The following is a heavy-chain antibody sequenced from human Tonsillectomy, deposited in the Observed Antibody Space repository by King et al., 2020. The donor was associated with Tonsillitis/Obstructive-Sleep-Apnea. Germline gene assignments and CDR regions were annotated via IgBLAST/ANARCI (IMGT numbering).Heavy chain of an antibody. CDR3: TRGGGYCSSTSCYIDY. J-gene: IGHJ4*02. D-gene: IGHD2-2*02. CDR2: TRSKAYGGTT. Sequence: VQLVESGGGLVQPGRSLRLSCTASGFTFGDYAMNWVRQAPGKGLEWVGFTRSKAYGGTTEYGASVKGRFTISRDDSKSIPYLQMNSLKTEDTAVYYCTRGGGYCSSTSCYIDYWGQGTLVTVSS. V-gene: IGHV3-49*04. CDR1: GFTFGDYA.